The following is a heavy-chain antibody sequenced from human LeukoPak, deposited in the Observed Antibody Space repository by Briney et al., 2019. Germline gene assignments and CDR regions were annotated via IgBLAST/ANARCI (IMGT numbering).Heavy chain of an antibody. J-gene: IGHJ4*02. V-gene: IGHV3-21*01. CDR3: ASLNRADCSSTSCHTHY. CDR2: ISSSSSYI. Sequence: GGSLRLSCAASGFTFSSHWMTWVRQAPGKGLEWVSSISSSSSYIYYADSVKGRFTISRDNAKNSLYLQMNSLRAEDTALYYCASLNRADCSSTSCHTHYWGQGTLVTVSS. D-gene: IGHD2-2*01. CDR1: GFTFSSHW.